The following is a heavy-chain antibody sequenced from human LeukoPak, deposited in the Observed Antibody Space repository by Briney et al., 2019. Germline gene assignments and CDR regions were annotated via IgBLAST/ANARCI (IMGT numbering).Heavy chain of an antibody. J-gene: IGHJ4*02. CDR3: TRMTTGHDY. Sequence: KPSETLSLTCGVSGTSLSSYYWSWIRQTPGKGLEWIGEVNHSGYTNMNPSLKSRVTISVDTSKNQFSLRMSTVTAADTAVYFCTRMTTGHDYWGQGTLVTVSS. D-gene: IGHD4-17*01. CDR1: GTSLSSYY. CDR2: VNHSGYT. V-gene: IGHV4-34*01.